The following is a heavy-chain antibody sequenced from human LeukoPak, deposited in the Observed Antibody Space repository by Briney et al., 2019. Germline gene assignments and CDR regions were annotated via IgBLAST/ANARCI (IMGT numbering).Heavy chain of an antibody. J-gene: IGHJ4*02. CDR3: ASASSHRIAAGGDY. CDR2: LNSDGSSR. Sequence: PGGSLRLSCAASGFTFRNYWMHWVRQAPGKGLVGVSRLNSDGSSRNYADSVKGRFTISRDNVKNTLYLQMNSLRAEDTAVYYCASASSHRIAAGGDYWGQGTLVTVSS. CDR1: GFTFRNYW. V-gene: IGHV3-74*01. D-gene: IGHD6-13*01.